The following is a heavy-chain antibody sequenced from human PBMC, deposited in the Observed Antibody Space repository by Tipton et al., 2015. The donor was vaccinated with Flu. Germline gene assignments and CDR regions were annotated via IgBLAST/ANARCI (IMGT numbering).Heavy chain of an antibody. CDR2: IWYDGSNE. D-gene: IGHD4-11*01. J-gene: IGHJ5*02. Sequence: SLRLSCSTSGFDFSVYGMHWVRQAPGKGLEWVAVIWYDGSNEHYSDSVKGRFTISRDNVKNSLYLQMNNLRAEDTAVYFCVRDETSVKWGPWGQGTLVTVSS. V-gene: IGHV3-33*01. CDR1: GFDFSVYG. CDR3: VRDETSVKWGP.